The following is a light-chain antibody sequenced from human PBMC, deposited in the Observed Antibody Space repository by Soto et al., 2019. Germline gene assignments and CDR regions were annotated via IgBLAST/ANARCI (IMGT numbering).Light chain of an antibody. CDR1: QSVSSN. CDR2: GAS. CDR3: QQYNNWPRT. V-gene: IGKV3-15*01. Sequence: EIVLTQSPGTLSLSPGERATLSCRASQSVSSNLAWYQHKPGQAPRLLIYGASTRATGIPARFSGSGSGTDFTLTISSLQSEDFAVYYCQQYNNWPRTFGQGTKVDIK. J-gene: IGKJ1*01.